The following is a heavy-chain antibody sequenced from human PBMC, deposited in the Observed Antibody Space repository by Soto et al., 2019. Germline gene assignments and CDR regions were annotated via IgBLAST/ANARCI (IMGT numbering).Heavy chain of an antibody. V-gene: IGHV1-69*12. J-gene: IGHJ6*02. Sequence: QVQLEQSGAEVKKPGSSVKVSCKASGGTFRNSAISWVRQAPGQRLEWMGGIMPIFRTPDYAQKFQGRVTITADESTSTAYMELSGLRSDDTAVYYCARDNDRPQLGGNYYYILDVWGHGTTVTVSS. CDR3: ARDNDRPQLGGNYYYILDV. D-gene: IGHD1-1*01. CDR1: GGTFRNSA. CDR2: IMPIFRTP.